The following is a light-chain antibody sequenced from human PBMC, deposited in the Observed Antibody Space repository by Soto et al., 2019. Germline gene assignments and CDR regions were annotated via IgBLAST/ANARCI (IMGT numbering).Light chain of an antibody. CDR1: QSVGSNY. J-gene: IGKJ1*01. CDR3: QQYGSSPRT. Sequence: EIRLTQSPGTLSLSPGESATLSCRASQSVGSNYLAWYQQKPGQAPRLLIYGAFKRATGIPDRFSGSGSGTDFTLTISRMEPEDFAVYCCQQYGSSPRTFGQGTMVAIK. V-gene: IGKV3-20*01. CDR2: GAF.